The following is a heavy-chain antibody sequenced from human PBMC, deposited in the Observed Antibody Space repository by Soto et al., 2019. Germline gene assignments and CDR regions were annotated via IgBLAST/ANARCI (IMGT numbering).Heavy chain of an antibody. Sequence: QITLKESGPTLVKPTQTLTLTCTFSGFSLSTSGVGVGWIRQPPGKALEWLALIYWDDDKRYSPSLKSRLTITKDTSKNQVVLTMTNMDPVDTSTYYWAHSRYCSSTSCPGVWFDPWGQGTLVTGSS. CDR2: IYWDDDK. V-gene: IGHV2-5*02. J-gene: IGHJ5*02. CDR1: GFSLSTSGVG. CDR3: AHSRYCSSTSCPGVWFDP. D-gene: IGHD2-2*01.